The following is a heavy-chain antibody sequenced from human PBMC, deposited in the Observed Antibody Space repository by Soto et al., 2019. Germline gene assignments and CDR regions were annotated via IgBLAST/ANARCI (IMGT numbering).Heavy chain of an antibody. J-gene: IGHJ4*02. CDR1: GGSMSSSSYY. CDR3: ARLIHCKTTSCYFDY. CDR2: VYYSGTT. V-gene: IGHV4-39*01. D-gene: IGHD2-2*01. Sequence: QLQLQESGPGLVKPSETLSLTCTVSGGSMSSSSYYWAWVRQPPGKGLEWIGSVYYSGTTYYNPSLKSRVTISADTSKNQFSLKLSSVTAADTAVFYCARLIHCKTTSCYFDYWGQGTLVTVSS.